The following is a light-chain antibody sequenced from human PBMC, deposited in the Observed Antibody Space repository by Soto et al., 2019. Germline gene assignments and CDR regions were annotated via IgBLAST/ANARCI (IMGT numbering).Light chain of an antibody. CDR3: RQYGSSRVT. CDR1: QSVSSSY. J-gene: IGKJ2*01. CDR2: GAS. Sequence: ESVLTQSPGTLSLSPGERATLSCRASQSVSSSYLAWYQQKPGQAPRLLIYGASSRATGIPDRFSGSGSGTDFTLTISRLEPEDFAVYYGRQYGSSRVTFGQGTKVDIK. V-gene: IGKV3-20*01.